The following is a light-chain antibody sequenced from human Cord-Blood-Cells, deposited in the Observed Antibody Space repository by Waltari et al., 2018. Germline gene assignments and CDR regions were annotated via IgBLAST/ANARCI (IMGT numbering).Light chain of an antibody. CDR1: QSVSSN. V-gene: IGKV3-15*01. Sequence: EIVMKQSPATLSVSPGERATLYCRARQSVSSNLAWYQQKPGQAPRLLIYGASTRATGIPARFSGSGSGTEFTLTISSLQSEDFAVYYCQQYNNWPPITFGQGTRLEIK. CDR2: GAS. J-gene: IGKJ5*01. CDR3: QQYNNWPPIT.